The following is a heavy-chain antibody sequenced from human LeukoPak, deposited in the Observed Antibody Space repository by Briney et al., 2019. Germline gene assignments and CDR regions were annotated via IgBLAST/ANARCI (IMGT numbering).Heavy chain of an antibody. J-gene: IGHJ3*02. CDR1: GFTFSNYA. D-gene: IGHD3/OR15-3a*01. Sequence: TGGSLRLSCAASGFTFSNYAMSWVRQAPGKGLEWVSSISSSGNYIYYADSVKGRFTISRDNAKNSLYVQMNSLRSEDTAIYYWGRGFGTGGAFDMWGEGTMVTVSS. CDR2: ISSSGNYI. V-gene: IGHV3-21*01. CDR3: GRGFGTGGAFDM.